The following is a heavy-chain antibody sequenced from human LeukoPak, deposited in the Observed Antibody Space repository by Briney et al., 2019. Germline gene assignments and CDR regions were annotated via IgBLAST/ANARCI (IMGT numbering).Heavy chain of an antibody. V-gene: IGHV4-39*07. CDR2: ITHSESA. D-gene: IGHD2-21*01. CDR1: GGSISSSSYY. Sequence: SETLSLTCTVSGGSISSSSYYWGWIRQPPGKGLEWIGEITHSESANYNPSLKSRITISVDTSKNQFSLRLSSVTAADTAVYYCARVPIVVVEWGYYYYMDVWGKGTTVTVSS. J-gene: IGHJ6*03. CDR3: ARVPIVVVEWGYYYYMDV.